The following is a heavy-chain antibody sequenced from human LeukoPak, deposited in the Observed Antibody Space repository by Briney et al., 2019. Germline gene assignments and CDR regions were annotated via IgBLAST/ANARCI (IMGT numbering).Heavy chain of an antibody. J-gene: IGHJ4*02. CDR3: ASYGSGSPYKSLDY. CDR2: IYSGGST. CDR1: GFTVSDAY. V-gene: IGHV3-53*01. D-gene: IGHD3-10*01. Sequence: GGPLRLSCAASGFTVSDAYMTWVRQAPGKGLEWVSIIYSGGSTYYADSVKGRFTISRDNSKNTLYLQMNSLRAEDTAVYYCASYGSGSPYKSLDYWGQGTLVTVSS.